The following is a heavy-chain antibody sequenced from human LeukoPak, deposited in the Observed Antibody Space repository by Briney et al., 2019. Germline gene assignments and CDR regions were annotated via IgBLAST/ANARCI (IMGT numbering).Heavy chain of an antibody. J-gene: IGHJ5*02. Sequence: SVKVSCKASGGTFSSYAICWVRQAPGQGLEWMGRIIPILGIANYAQKFQGRVTITADKSTSTAYMELSSLRSEDTAVYYCAREGGGSIVVVPAAISSWFDPWGQGTLVTVSS. CDR2: IIPILGIA. CDR1: GGTFSSYA. D-gene: IGHD2-2*02. V-gene: IGHV1-69*04. CDR3: AREGGGSIVVVPAAISSWFDP.